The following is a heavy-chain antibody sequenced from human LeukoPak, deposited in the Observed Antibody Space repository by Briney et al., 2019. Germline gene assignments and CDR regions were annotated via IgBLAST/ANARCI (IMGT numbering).Heavy chain of an antibody. CDR2: IYYTMTT. V-gene: IGHV4-59*01. Sequence: YIYYTMTTNYTPSLKSRVPISVDTSKNQFSLKLSSVTPADTAVYYCASPRSYYDSSGYYISWGQGTLVTVSS. J-gene: IGHJ5*02. CDR3: ASPRSYYDSSGYYIS. D-gene: IGHD3-22*01.